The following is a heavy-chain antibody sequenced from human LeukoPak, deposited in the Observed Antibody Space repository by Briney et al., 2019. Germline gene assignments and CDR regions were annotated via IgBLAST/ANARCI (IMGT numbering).Heavy chain of an antibody. Sequence: GASMKVSCKASGGTFSSYNFIWVRQAPGQGLEWMGGIIPMQGTPNYAQKFQDRVTISADKSTTTVYMALSSLRYEDTAVYYCARFPILGIAAAGNVPEDYWGQGTLVTVSS. CDR1: GGTFSSYN. D-gene: IGHD6-13*01. CDR2: IIPMQGTP. V-gene: IGHV1-69*08. J-gene: IGHJ4*02. CDR3: ARFPILGIAAAGNVPEDY.